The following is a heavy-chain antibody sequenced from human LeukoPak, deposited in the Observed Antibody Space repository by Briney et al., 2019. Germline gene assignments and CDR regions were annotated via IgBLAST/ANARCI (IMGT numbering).Heavy chain of an antibody. D-gene: IGHD2-2*01. V-gene: IGHV4-34*01. J-gene: IGHJ4*02. Sequence: SETLSLTCAVYGGSFRGYYWSWIRQPPGKGLEWIGEINHSGSTNYNPSLKSRVTISLDTPMKKFSLKLNSVTAADTAVYYCASTERCSTTCPLDYWGQGTLVTVSS. CDR3: ASTERCSTTCPLDY. CDR2: INHSGST. CDR1: GGSFRGYY.